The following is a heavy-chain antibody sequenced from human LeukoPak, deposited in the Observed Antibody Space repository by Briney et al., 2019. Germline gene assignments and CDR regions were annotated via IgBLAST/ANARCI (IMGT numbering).Heavy chain of an antibody. V-gene: IGHV4-59*01. D-gene: IGHD3-10*01. CDR2: IYYSGST. Sequence: SETLSLTCTVSGGSISSYYWSWIRQPPGKGLEWIGYIYYSGSTNYNPSLKSRVTISVDTSKNQFSLKLSSVTAADTAVYYCARGDSGWFGELLYYFDYWGQGTLVTVSS. J-gene: IGHJ4*02. CDR3: ARGDSGWFGELLYYFDY. CDR1: GGSISSYY.